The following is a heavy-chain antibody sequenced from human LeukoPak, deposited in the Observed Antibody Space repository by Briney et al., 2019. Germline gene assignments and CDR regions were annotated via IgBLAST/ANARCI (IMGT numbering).Heavy chain of an antibody. CDR3: ARVTGGIAAAGYAFDI. CDR2: ISAYNGYT. D-gene: IGHD6-13*01. V-gene: IGHV1-18*01. CDR1: GYTFTTYG. Sequence: ASVKVSCKASGYTFTTYGISWVRQAPGQGLEWMGWISAYNGYTNYPQKVQDRVTMTTDTSTSTAYMELRSLRSDDTAVYYCARVTGGIAAAGYAFDIWGQGTMVTVSS. J-gene: IGHJ3*02.